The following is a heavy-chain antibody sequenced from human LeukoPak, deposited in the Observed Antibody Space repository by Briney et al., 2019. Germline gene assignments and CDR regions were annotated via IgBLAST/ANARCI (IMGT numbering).Heavy chain of an antibody. D-gene: IGHD6-19*01. J-gene: IGHJ4*02. Sequence: ASVKVSCKVSGYTLTELSMHWVRQAPGKGLEWMGGFDPEDGETIYAQKFQGRVTMTEDTSTDTAYMELGSLRSEDTAVYYCATMCSSGWYCDDYWGQGTLVTVSS. V-gene: IGHV1-24*01. CDR2: FDPEDGET. CDR1: GYTLTELS. CDR3: ATMCSSGWYCDDY.